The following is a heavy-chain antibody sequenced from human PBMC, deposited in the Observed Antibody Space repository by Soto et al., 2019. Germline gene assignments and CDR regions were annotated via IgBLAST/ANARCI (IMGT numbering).Heavy chain of an antibody. D-gene: IGHD6-19*01. CDR3: TRTHWYSSGWYFSLSWFDP. CDR1: GDSVSSNSAA. V-gene: IGHV6-1*01. J-gene: IGHJ5*02. Sequence: QTLSLTGAISGDSVSSNSAAWNLIRQSPSRGLEWLGRTYYRSKWYNDYAVSVKSRITINPDTSKNQFSLQLNSVTPEDTAVYYCTRTHWYSSGWYFSLSWFDPWGQGTLVTVSS. CDR2: TYYRSKWYN.